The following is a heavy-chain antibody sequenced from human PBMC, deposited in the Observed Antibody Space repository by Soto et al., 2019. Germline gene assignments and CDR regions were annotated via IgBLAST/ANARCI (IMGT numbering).Heavy chain of an antibody. V-gene: IGHV3-21*01. CDR1: GFSLINYN. Sequence: PGGSLRLSCAASGFSLINYNMNWVRQAPGKGLEWVSSISSSSSYIHYADSVEGRFTISRDNTKNSLYLQMNSLRAEDTAVYYCAREKRYYGSGSQGIFDYWGQGTLVTVSS. CDR2: ISSSSSYI. CDR3: AREKRYYGSGSQGIFDY. D-gene: IGHD3-10*01. J-gene: IGHJ4*02.